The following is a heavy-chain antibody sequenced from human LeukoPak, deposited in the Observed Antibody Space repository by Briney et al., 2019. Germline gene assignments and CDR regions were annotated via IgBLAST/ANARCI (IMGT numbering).Heavy chain of an antibody. V-gene: IGHV4-34*01. D-gene: IGHD1-1*01. Sequence: SETLSLTCAVYGGSFSGYYWSWIRQPPGKGLEWIGEINHSGSTNYNPSLKSRVTISVDTSKNQFSLKLSSVTAADTAVYYCARGNDGLLNYWGQGTLVTVSS. CDR3: ARGNDGLLNY. CDR1: GGSFSGYY. CDR2: INHSGST. J-gene: IGHJ4*02.